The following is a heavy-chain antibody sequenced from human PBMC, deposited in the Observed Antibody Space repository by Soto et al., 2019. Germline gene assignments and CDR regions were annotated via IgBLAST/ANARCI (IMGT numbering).Heavy chain of an antibody. Sequence: QVQLQESGPGLVKPSQTLSLTCTVSGGSISSGGYYWSWIRQHPGKGLEWIGYIYYSGSTYYNPSLKSRVTISVDTSKNQFSLKLSSVTAADTAVYYCARVEGYCSGGSCYSSGHNWFDPWGQGTLVTVSS. CDR1: GGSISSGGYY. V-gene: IGHV4-31*03. CDR3: ARVEGYCSGGSCYSSGHNWFDP. CDR2: IYYSGST. J-gene: IGHJ5*02. D-gene: IGHD2-15*01.